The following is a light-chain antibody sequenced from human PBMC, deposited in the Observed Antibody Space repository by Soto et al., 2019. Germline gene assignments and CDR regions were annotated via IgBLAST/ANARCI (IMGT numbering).Light chain of an antibody. CDR1: SGDVGGYDY. CDR3: SSYAGSDNPYV. Sequence: QSVLTQPPSASGSPGQSVTIPCTGTSGDVGGYDYVSWYQQHPGKAPKLMIYEVTKRPLGVPDRFSGSKSGNTASLTVSGLQAEDEADYYCSSYAGSDNPYVFGTGTKFTVL. J-gene: IGLJ1*01. CDR2: EVT. V-gene: IGLV2-8*01.